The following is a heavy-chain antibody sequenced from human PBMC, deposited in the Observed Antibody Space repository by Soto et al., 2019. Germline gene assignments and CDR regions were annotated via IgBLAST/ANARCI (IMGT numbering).Heavy chain of an antibody. D-gene: IGHD5-18*01. J-gene: IGHJ4*02. CDR3: AIDDTAMTAVNY. V-gene: IGHV1-46*01. CDR1: GYTFTSYY. CDR2: INPSGGST. Sequence: GASVKVSCKASGYTFTSYYMHWVRQAPGQGLEWMGIINPSGGSTSYAQKFQGKVNMTRDTSTSTVYMERSSVRSEDTAVYNCAIDDTAMTAVNYWGQGTLVTVSS.